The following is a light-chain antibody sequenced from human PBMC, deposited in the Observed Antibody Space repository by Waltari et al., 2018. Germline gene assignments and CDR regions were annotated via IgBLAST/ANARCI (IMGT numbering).Light chain of an antibody. CDR1: RSDVGGYNY. J-gene: IGLJ1*01. V-gene: IGLV2-14*03. CDR3: SSYTSSNTLG. CDR2: DVS. Sequence: QSALTQPASVSGSPGQSITISCTGTRSDVGGYNYVSWYQQHQGKAPKLMLYDVSNRPSGVSNRFSCSKSGNTASLTISGLQAEAEADYYCSSYTSSNTLGFGTVTKVTVL.